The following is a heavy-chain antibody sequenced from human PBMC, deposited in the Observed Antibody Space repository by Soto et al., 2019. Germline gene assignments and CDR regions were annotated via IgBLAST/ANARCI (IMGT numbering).Heavy chain of an antibody. CDR1: GFTFSSYG. CDR2: IWYDGSKK. Sequence: QVQLVESGGGVVQPGRSLRLSCAASGFTFSSYGMHWVRQAPGKGLEWVAVIWYDGSKKYYADSVKGRFTISRDNSKNTLYLQMNSLRAEDTAVYYCARDYRYCSGGSCLQYFDYWGQGTLVAVSS. V-gene: IGHV3-33*01. CDR3: ARDYRYCSGGSCLQYFDY. D-gene: IGHD2-15*01. J-gene: IGHJ4*02.